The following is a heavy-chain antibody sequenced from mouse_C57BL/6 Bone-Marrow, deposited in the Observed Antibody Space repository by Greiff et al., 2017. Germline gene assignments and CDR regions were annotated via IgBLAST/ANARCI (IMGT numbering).Heavy chain of an antibody. CDR3: ARMCYYGSSSWFAY. D-gene: IGHD1-1*01. V-gene: IGHV1-18*01. Sequence: EVQLQQSGPELVKPGASVKIPCKASGYTFTDYNLDWVKQSHGKSLEWIGDINPNNGGTIYNQKFKGKATLTVDKSYSTAYMELRSLTSEDTAVYYCARMCYYGSSSWFAYWGQGTLVTVSA. CDR1: GYTFTDYN. J-gene: IGHJ3*01. CDR2: INPNNGGT.